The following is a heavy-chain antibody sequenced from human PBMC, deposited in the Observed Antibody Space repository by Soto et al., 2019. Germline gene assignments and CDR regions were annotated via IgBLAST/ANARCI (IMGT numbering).Heavy chain of an antibody. CDR1: GYTFTSYG. J-gene: IGHJ4*02. CDR3: ARERGLTVSTLLGY. D-gene: IGHD2-21*01. CDR2: ISTFNGNT. V-gene: IGHV1-18*01. Sequence: QVQLLQSGAEVKKPGASVKVSCKASGYTFTSYGNNWVRQAPGQGLEWMGRISTFNGNTKFAPKFQGRVTMTTDTDTTTVYMELRSLRSNDTAVYYCARERGLTVSTLLGYWGQGTLVTVSS.